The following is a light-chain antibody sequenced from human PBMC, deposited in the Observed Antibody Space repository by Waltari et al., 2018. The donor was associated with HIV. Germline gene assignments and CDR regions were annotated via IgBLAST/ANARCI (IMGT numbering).Light chain of an antibody. CDR3: AAWDDSLSGPV. CDR1: GSNIGSNS. CDR2: MNN. V-gene: IGLV1-47*01. Sequence: QSVLTQPPSASGTPGQSVTISCSGSGSNIGSNSVYWYQHLPGTTPNLLIYMNNQLPSGVPDRVSGSKSGTSASLPISWLRSGDEADYYCAAWDDSLSGPVFGGGTKVTVL. J-gene: IGLJ3*02.